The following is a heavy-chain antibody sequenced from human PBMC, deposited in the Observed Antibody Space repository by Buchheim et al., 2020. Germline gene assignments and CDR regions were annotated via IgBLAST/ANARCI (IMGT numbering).Heavy chain of an antibody. CDR2: INHSGST. V-gene: IGHV4-34*01. D-gene: IGHD4-23*01. J-gene: IGHJ5*02. CDR1: GGSFSGYY. Sequence: QVQLQQWGAGLLKPSETLSLTCAVYGGSFSGYYWSWIRQPPGKGLEWIGEINHSGSTNYNPSLKSRVTISVDTSKNQFSLKLSSVTAADTAVYYCARDHRRVGVTPENWFDPWGQGTL. CDR3: ARDHRRVGVTPENWFDP.